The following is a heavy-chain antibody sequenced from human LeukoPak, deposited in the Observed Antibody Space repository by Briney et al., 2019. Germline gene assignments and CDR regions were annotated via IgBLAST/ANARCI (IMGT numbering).Heavy chain of an antibody. CDR1: GYIFTNYG. V-gene: IGHV1-8*03. D-gene: IGHD5-12*01. CDR2: MNPNSGNT. CDR3: ARSSESGSFDY. Sequence: ASVKVSCKASGYIFTNYGISWVRQATGQGLEWMGWMNPNSGNTGYAQKFQGRVTITRNTSISTAYMELSSLRSEDTAVYYCARSSESGSFDYWGQGTLVTVSS. J-gene: IGHJ4*02.